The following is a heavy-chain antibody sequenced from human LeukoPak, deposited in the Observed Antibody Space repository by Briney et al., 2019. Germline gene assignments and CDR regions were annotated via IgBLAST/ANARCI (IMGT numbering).Heavy chain of an antibody. CDR2: ISGSSGGT. J-gene: IGHJ6*02. CDR1: GXTFTSYA. V-gene: IGHV3-23*01. Sequence: PGGSLRLSCAASGXTFTSYAVRWVRQAPGKGLEWASAISGSSGGTYYADSVKGRFTISRDNSTNTLYLQMNSLRAEDTAVYYCAKGDFYGDYPYGMDGWGQGTTVT. CDR3: AKGDFYGDYPYGMDG. D-gene: IGHD3-3*01.